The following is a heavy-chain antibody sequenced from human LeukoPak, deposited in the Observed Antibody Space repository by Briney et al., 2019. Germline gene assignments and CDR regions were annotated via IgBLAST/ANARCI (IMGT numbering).Heavy chain of an antibody. CDR2: IYYSGST. D-gene: IGHD3-3*01. CDR3: ARQHYDFWSGYYPTYYFDY. V-gene: IGHV4-39*01. Sequence: SETLSLTCTVSGGSISSSSYYWGWIRQPPGKGLEWIGSIYYSGSTYYNPSLKSRVTISVDTSKNQFSLKLSSVTAADTAVYYCARQHYDFWSGYYPTYYFDYWAREPWSPSPQ. J-gene: IGHJ4*02. CDR1: GGSISSSSYY.